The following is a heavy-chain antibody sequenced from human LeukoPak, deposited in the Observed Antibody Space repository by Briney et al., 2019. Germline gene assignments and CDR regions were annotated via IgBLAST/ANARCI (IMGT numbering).Heavy chain of an antibody. CDR1: GFTFSNYA. Sequence: GGSLRLSCGASGFTFSNYAMHWVRQAPAKGVEWVAVISNDGNNKYYADSVKGRFTISRDNSKNTLYLQMNSLRSEDMALFYCARDFTIGSYGSFDYWGQGTLVTVSS. J-gene: IGHJ4*02. V-gene: IGHV3-30-3*01. CDR2: ISNDGNNK. D-gene: IGHD1-26*01. CDR3: ARDFTIGSYGSFDY.